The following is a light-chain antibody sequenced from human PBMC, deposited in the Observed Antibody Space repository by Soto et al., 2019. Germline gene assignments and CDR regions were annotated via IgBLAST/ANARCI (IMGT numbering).Light chain of an antibody. Sequence: QSVLTQPASVSGSPGQSIPISCTGTSSDVGGYKYVSWYQQHPGKAPKLMIYDIRNRPSGVSNRFSGSKSGNTASLTISGLQAEDEADYYCSSYTSSSTRVFGTGTKLTVL. CDR3: SSYTSSSTRV. J-gene: IGLJ1*01. CDR2: DIR. CDR1: SSDVGGYKY. V-gene: IGLV2-14*03.